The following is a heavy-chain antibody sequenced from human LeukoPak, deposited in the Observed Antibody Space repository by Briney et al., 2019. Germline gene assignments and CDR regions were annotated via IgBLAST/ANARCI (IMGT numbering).Heavy chain of an antibody. CDR3: ARHPFATPFDR. CDR2: VFYTGGT. CDR1: GGSISSFY. V-gene: IGHV4-59*08. Sequence: SETLSLTCAVSGGSISSFYWSWIRQPPGKGLEWIGYVFYTGGTNSNPSLKSRVTMSLDTSKNQLSLRLTSVTAADTAVYYCARHPFATPFDRWGRGTLVTVSS. J-gene: IGHJ5*02. D-gene: IGHD2-15*01.